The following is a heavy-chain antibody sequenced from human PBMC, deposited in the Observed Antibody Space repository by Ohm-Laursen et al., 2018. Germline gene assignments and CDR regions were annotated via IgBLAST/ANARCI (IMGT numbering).Heavy chain of an antibody. CDR3: ARLGKSSGTDY. Sequence: SETLSLTCTVSGDSINNYYWSWIRQPAGKGLEWIGRMYATGSSNYNPSLKSRVTISLNTSKNQFSRKLSSVTAADTAVYYCARLGKSSGTDYWGQGALVTVSS. CDR1: GDSINNYY. CDR2: MYATGSS. D-gene: IGHD3-22*01. V-gene: IGHV4-4*07. J-gene: IGHJ4*02.